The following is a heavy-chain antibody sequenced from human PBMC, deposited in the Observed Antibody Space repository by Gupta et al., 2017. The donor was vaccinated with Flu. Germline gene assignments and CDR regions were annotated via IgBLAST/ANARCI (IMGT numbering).Heavy chain of an antibody. CDR1: GYTFTGYS. V-gene: IGHV1-2*02. J-gene: IGHJ4*02. CDR3: ARDIAAAISPARYFDY. D-gene: IGHD6-13*01. CDR2: INPNSGGT. Sequence: QVQLVQSGAEVKKPGASVKVSCKASGYTFTGYSIHWVRQAPGQGLEWMGWINPNSGGTNYAQKFQGRVTMTRDTSISTAYMELSRLRSDDTAVYYCARDIAAAISPARYFDYWGQGTLVTVSS.